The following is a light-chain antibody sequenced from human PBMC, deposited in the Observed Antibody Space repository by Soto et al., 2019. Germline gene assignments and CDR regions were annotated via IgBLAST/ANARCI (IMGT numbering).Light chain of an antibody. Sequence: EIVMTQSPATLSVSPGERATLSCRASQSVSSNLAWYQQKPGQAPMLLIYGASTRATGIPARFSGSGSGTAFTLTISSLQSEDFAVYYGQQYNNWPRTFGQGTKVEI. J-gene: IGKJ1*01. CDR2: GAS. V-gene: IGKV3-15*01. CDR3: QQYNNWPRT. CDR1: QSVSSN.